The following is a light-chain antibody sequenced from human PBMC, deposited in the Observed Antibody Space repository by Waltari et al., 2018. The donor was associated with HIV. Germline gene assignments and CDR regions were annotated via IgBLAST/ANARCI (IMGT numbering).Light chain of an antibody. Sequence: QSVLTQPPSVSGAPAPRVPISSPGSSSNIGDGYDVHWYQQLPGTAPKHLIYCNSNRPSGFPDRFSGSKSGTSASLAITGLQAEDEADYYCQSYDSSLSWVFGGGTKLTVL. V-gene: IGLV1-40*01. CDR2: CNS. CDR3: QSYDSSLSWV. CDR1: SSNIGDGYD. J-gene: IGLJ3*02.